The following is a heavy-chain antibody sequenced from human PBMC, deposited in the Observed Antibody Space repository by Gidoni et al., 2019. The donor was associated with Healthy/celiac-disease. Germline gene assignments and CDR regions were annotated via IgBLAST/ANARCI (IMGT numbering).Heavy chain of an antibody. CDR1: GCTFGSYA. CDR2: ISGSGGST. V-gene: IGHV3-23*01. D-gene: IGHD3-3*01. CDR3: AKRPYYDFWSGYHII. J-gene: IGHJ4*02. Sequence: EVQLLESGGGLVQPGGSLRLPCAASGCTFGSYAMSWVRQAPGKGLEWVSAISGSGGSTYYADSVKGRFTISRDNSKNTLYLQMNSLRAEDTAVYYCAKRPYYDFWSGYHIIWGQGTLVTVSS.